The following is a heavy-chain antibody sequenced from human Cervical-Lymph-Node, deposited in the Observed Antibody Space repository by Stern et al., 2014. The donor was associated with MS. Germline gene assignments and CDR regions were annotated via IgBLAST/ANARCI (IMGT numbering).Heavy chain of an antibody. CDR2: IWYDGSNK. CDR3: ARGRFGDQYYFDS. D-gene: IGHD4-17*01. CDR1: GFSFRDYG. J-gene: IGHJ4*02. Sequence: MQLVESGGGVVQPGESLRLSCASFGFSFRDYGMHWVRHAPGKGLEWVSLIWYDGSNKYYADSVNGRFTISRDNSRNMLFLQMNSLRVEDTGIYFCARGRFGDQYYFDSWGQGALVTVSS. V-gene: IGHV3-33*08.